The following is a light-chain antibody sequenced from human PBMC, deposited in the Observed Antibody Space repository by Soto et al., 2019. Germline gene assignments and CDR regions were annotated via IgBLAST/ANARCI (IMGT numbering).Light chain of an antibody. CDR1: QSLLHSNGYNY. CDR2: LGS. V-gene: IGKV2-28*01. CDR3: VQALQTPPT. J-gene: IGKJ5*01. Sequence: DIVMTQSPLSLPVTPGEPASISCRSSQSLLHSNGYNYLDWYLQKPGQCPQLLIYLGSNRASGVPDRFSGSGSGTEFTLIISRVEAADVGVYYCVQALQTPPTFGQGTRLEIK.